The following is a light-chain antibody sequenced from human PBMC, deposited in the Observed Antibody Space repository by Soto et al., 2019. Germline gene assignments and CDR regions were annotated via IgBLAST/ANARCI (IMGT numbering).Light chain of an antibody. V-gene: IGLV1-44*01. CDR2: ANN. Sequence: QSVLTQAPSTSGTPGQTVTISCSGVYSNIGSNAVAWYRQVPGSAPKLLIYANNQRPAGVPDRFSGSKSGASASLAISGLQSDDEADFYCAAWDASLNVVLFGGGTQLPVL. J-gene: IGLJ7*01. CDR3: AAWDASLNVVL. CDR1: YSNIGSNA.